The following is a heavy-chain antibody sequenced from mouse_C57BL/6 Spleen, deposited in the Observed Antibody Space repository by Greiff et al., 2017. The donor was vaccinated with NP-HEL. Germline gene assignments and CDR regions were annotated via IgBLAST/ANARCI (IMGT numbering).Heavy chain of an antibody. CDR3: TRRGYGSSYGWYFDV. D-gene: IGHD1-1*01. V-gene: IGHV1-5*01. J-gene: IGHJ1*03. CDR1: GYTFTSYW. Sequence: VQLQQSGTVLARPGASVKMSCKTSGYTFTSYWMHWVKQRPGTGLEWIGAISPGNSDTSYNQKLKGKAKLTAVTAASTAYMELSSLTNEDSAVYYCTRRGYGSSYGWYFDVWGTGTTVTVSS. CDR2: ISPGNSDT.